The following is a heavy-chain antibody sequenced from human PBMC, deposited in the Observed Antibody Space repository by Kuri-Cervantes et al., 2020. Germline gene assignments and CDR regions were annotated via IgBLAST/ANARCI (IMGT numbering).Heavy chain of an antibody. V-gene: IGHV4-31*03. CDR3: ARHGSGYLLPTNDFDY. CDR2: IYYSGST. Sequence: SETLSLTCTVSGGSISSGGCYWSWIRQHPGKGLEWIGYIYYSGSTYYNPSHKSRVTISVDTSKNQFSLKLSSVTAADTAVYYCARHGSGYLLPTNDFDYWGQGTLVTVSS. J-gene: IGHJ4*02. CDR1: GGSISSGGCY. D-gene: IGHD5-12*01.